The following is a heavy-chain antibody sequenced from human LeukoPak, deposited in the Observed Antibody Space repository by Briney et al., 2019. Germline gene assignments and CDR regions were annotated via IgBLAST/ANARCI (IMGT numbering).Heavy chain of an antibody. V-gene: IGHV3-23*01. CDR3: ASPPRPYSSGWLNWFDP. D-gene: IGHD6-25*01. Sequence: GGSLRLSCAASGFTFSSYAMSWVRQAPGKGLEWVSAISGSGGSTYYADSVKGRFTISRDNSKNALYLQMNSLRAEDTAVYYCASPPRPYSSGWLNWFDPWGQGTLVTVSS. J-gene: IGHJ5*02. CDR1: GFTFSSYA. CDR2: ISGSGGST.